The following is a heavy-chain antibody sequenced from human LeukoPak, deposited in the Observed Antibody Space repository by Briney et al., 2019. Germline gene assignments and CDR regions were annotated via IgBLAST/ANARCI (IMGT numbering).Heavy chain of an antibody. J-gene: IGHJ4*02. CDR1: GYSFTSYR. D-gene: IGHD3-3*01. Sequence: PGESLKISCKGSGYSFTSYRISWVRQMPGKGLEWMGIIYPGDSDTRYSPSFQGQVTISADKSISTAYLQWSSLKASDTAMYYCARGGIDFWSGYYAREFDYWGQGTLVTVSS. CDR3: ARGGIDFWSGYYAREFDY. CDR2: IYPGDSDT. V-gene: IGHV5-51*01.